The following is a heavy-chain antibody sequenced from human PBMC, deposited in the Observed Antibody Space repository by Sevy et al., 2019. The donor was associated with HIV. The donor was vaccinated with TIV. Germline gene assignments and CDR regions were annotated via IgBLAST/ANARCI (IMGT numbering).Heavy chain of an antibody. CDR1: GYTFTGYY. J-gene: IGHJ5*02. Sequence: GESLKISCKASGYTFTGYYMHWVRQAPGQGLEWMGWINPNSGGTNYAQKFQGRVTMTRDTSISTAYMELSRLRSDDTAVYYCARDLRPSKGWFDPWGQGTLVTVSS. CDR3: ARDLRPSKGWFDP. D-gene: IGHD2-2*01. CDR2: INPNSGGT. V-gene: IGHV1-2*02.